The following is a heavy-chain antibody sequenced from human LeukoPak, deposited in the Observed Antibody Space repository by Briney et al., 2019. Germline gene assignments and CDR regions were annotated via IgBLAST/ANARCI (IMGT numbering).Heavy chain of an antibody. V-gene: IGHV3-23*01. CDR3: AKDQRGVPTSPFDF. CDR2: LSGSGSST. J-gene: IGHJ4*02. CDR1: GFTFSSYA. Sequence: GGSLRLSCAASGFTFSSYAMHWVRQAPGKGLEWVSGLSGSGSSTFYADSVKGRFTISRDNSKNTLYLQMKSLRAEDTAIYYCAKDQRGVPTSPFDFWGQGTLVTVSS. D-gene: IGHD5-24*01.